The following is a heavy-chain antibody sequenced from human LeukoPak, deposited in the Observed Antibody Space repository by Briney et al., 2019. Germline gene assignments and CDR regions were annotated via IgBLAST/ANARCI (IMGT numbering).Heavy chain of an antibody. D-gene: IGHD2-21*01. CDR3: ALCGGDCPMPAY. CDR2: FDPEDGET. J-gene: IGHJ4*02. CDR1: GYTLTELS. V-gene: IGHV1-24*01. Sequence: ASVKVSCKVSGYTLTELSMHWVRQAPGKGLEWVGGFDPEDGETIYAQKFQGRVTMTEDTSTDTAYMELSSLRSEDTAVYYCALCGGDCPMPAYWGQGTLVTVSS.